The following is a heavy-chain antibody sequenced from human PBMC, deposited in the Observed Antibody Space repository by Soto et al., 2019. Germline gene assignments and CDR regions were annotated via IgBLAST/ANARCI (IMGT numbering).Heavy chain of an antibody. J-gene: IGHJ3*02. CDR3: ARLGVDSPASDAFDI. Sequence: GESLKISCKGSGYSFTNYWIGWVRQMPGKGLEWMGIIYPGDSDTRYSPSFQGQVTISADKSINTAYLQWSSLKASDTAMYYCARLGVDSPASDAFDIWGQGTMVTVS. CDR2: IYPGDSDT. CDR1: GYSFTNYW. V-gene: IGHV5-51*01. D-gene: IGHD5-12*01.